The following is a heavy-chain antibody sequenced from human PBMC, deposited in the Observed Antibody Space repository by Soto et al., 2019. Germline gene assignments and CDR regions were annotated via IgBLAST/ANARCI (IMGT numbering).Heavy chain of an antibody. J-gene: IGHJ4*02. CDR1: GGSVSSSSYY. CDR2: IYYSGST. CDR3: ASDRPAVAGFDY. V-gene: IGHV4-61*01. Sequence: SETLSLTCTVSGGSVSSSSYYWSWIRQPPGKGLEWIGYIYYSGSTKYNLSLKSRVTISVDTSKNQFSLKLSSVTAADTAVYYCASDRPAVAGFDYWGQGTLVTVSS. D-gene: IGHD6-19*01.